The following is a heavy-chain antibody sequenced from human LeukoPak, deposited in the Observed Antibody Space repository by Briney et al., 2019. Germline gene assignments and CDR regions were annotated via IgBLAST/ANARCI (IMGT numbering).Heavy chain of an antibody. CDR3: ASGSSSWDWFDP. Sequence: SQTLSLTCNAAGRCISRGSYYWIWIRRPAWYVLEWIGRIYTSGSTNYNPSLKSRVTISVDTSKNQCSLKLSSVTAADTAVYYCASGSSSWDWFDPWGQGTLVTVSS. CDR2: IYTSGST. J-gene: IGHJ5*02. D-gene: IGHD6-13*01. V-gene: IGHV4-61*02. CDR1: GRCISRGSYY.